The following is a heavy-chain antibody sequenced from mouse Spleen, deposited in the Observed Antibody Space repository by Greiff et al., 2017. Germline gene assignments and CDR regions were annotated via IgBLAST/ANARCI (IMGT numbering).Heavy chain of an antibody. V-gene: IGHV5-9*04. J-gene: IGHJ2*01. CDR2: ISSGGGNT. CDR1: GFTFSSYA. D-gene: IGHD2-10*01. CDR3: TSYGNYAFDY. Sequence: EVKVVESGGGLVKLGGSLKLSCAASGFTFSSYAMSWVRQTPEKRLEWVATISSGGGNTYYPDSVKGRFTISRDNAKNTLYLQMSSLKSEDTAMYYCTSYGNYAFDYWGQGTTLTVSS.